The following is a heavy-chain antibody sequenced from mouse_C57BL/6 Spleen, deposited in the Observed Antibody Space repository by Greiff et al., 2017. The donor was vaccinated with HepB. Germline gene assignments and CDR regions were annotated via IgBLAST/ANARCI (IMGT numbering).Heavy chain of an antibody. Sequence: EVQGVESGGGLVQPKGSLKLSCAASGFSFNTYAMNWVRQAPGKGLEWVARIRSKSNNYATYYADSVKDRFTISRDDSESMLYLQMNNLKTEDTAMYYCVRQGGSSWYFDVWGTGTTVTVSS. J-gene: IGHJ1*03. CDR1: GFSFNTYA. V-gene: IGHV10-1*01. D-gene: IGHD1-1*01. CDR3: VRQGGSSWYFDV. CDR2: IRSKSNNYAT.